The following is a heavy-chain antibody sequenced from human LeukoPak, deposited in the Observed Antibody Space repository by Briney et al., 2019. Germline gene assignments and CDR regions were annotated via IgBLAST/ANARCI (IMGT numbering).Heavy chain of an antibody. V-gene: IGHV1-69*05. CDR3: ARGEQHPRYYYYYYMDV. CDR2: IIPIFGTA. CDR1: GGTFSSYA. D-gene: IGHD6-13*01. Sequence: SVKVSCKASGGTFSSYAISWVRQAPGQGLEWMGGIIPIFGTANYAQKFQGRVTITTDESTSTAYMELSSLRSEDTAVYYCARGEQHPRYYYYYYMDVWGKGTTVTVSS. J-gene: IGHJ6*03.